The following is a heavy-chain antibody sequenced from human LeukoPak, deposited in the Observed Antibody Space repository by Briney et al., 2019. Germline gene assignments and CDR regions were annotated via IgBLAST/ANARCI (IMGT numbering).Heavy chain of an antibody. Sequence: SETLSLTCAVSGGSISSGGYSWSWIRQPPGKGLEWIGYIYHSGSTNYNPSLKSRVTISVDTSKNQFSLKLSSVTAADTAVYYCAKTLTTNWFDPWGQGTLVTVSS. CDR3: AKTLTTNWFDP. CDR2: IYHSGST. J-gene: IGHJ5*02. V-gene: IGHV4-30-2*01. D-gene: IGHD4-11*01. CDR1: GGSISSGGYS.